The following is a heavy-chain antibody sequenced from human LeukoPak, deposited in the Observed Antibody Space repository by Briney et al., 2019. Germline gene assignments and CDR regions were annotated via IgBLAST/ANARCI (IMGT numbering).Heavy chain of an antibody. CDR2: IKSKTDGGTT. Sequence: GGSLRLSCAASGFTFSNAWMSWVRQAPGKGLEWVGRIKSKTDGGTTDYAAPVKGRFTISRDDSKNTLYLQMNSLKTEDTAVYYCTTDGAEHGEWLVPVFHYWGQGTLVTVSS. CDR3: TTDGAEHGEWLVPVFHY. CDR1: GFTFSNAW. V-gene: IGHV3-15*01. J-gene: IGHJ4*02. D-gene: IGHD6-19*01.